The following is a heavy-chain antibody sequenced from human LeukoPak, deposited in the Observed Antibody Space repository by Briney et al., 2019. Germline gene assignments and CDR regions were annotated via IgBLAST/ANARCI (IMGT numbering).Heavy chain of an antibody. Sequence: GGSLRLSCAASGFKFSSYSMNWVRQAPGKGLEWVSSISSSSSYIYYADSVKGRFTISRDNFNNTLYLQMNSLRAEDTAVYYCARDNWGFDYWGQGTLVTVSS. D-gene: IGHD7-27*01. CDR2: ISSSSSYI. J-gene: IGHJ4*02. V-gene: IGHV3-21*01. CDR1: GFKFSSYS. CDR3: ARDNWGFDY.